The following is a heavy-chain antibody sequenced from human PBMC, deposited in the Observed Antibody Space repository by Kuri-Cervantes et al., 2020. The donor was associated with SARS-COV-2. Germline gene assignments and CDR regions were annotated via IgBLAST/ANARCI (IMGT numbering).Heavy chain of an antibody. V-gene: IGHV4-59*01. CDR2: IYYSGST. CDR1: GGSISSYY. CDR3: ARGEGIVLVVYALAFDI. D-gene: IGHD2-8*02. J-gene: IGHJ3*02. Sequence: LSCTVSGGSISSYYWSWIRQPPGKGLEWIGYIYYSGSTNYNPSLKSRVTISVDTSKDQFSLKLSSVTAADTAVYYCARGEGIVLVVYALAFDIWGQGTMVTVSS.